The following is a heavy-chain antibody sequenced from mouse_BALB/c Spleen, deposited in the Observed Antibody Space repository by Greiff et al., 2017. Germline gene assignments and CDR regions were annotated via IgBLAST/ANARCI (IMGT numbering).Heavy chain of an antibody. V-gene: IGHV5-17*02. CDR1: GFTFSSFG. D-gene: IGHD2-4*01. J-gene: IGHJ4*01. CDR3: ARWRDYDYAMDY. Sequence: EVKVEESGGGLVQPGGSRKLSCAASGFTFSSFGMHWVRQAPEKGLEWVAYISSGSSTIYYADTVKGRFTISRDNPKNTLFLQMTSLRSEDTAMYYCARWRDYDYAMDYWGQGTSVTVSS. CDR2: ISSGSSTI.